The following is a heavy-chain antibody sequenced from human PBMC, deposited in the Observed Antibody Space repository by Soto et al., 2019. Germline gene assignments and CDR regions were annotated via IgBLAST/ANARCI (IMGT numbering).Heavy chain of an antibody. J-gene: IGHJ6*02. D-gene: IGHD2-2*02. CDR1: GFTFSSYA. CDR2: ISGSGGST. V-gene: IGHV3-23*01. Sequence: EVQLLESGGGLVQPGGSLRLSCAASGFTFSSYAMSWVRQAPGKGLEWVSAISGSGGSTYYADSVKGWFIISRDNSTNTLYLQMNSLRAEDTAVYYCAKEGGYCSSTSCYRSYGMDVWGQGTTVTVSS. CDR3: AKEGGYCSSTSCYRSYGMDV.